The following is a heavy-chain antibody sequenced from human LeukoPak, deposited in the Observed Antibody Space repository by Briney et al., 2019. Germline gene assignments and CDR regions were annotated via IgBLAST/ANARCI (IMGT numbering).Heavy chain of an antibody. CDR2: ISDRGSRT. CDR3: AKRGVVIRVILVGFHKEAYYFDS. D-gene: IGHD3-22*01. Sequence: GGSLRLSCAVAGITLSNYGMSWVRQAPGKGLEWVAGISDRGSRTNYADSVKGRFTISTDHPKNTLYLQMNSLRAEDTAVYFCAKRGVVIRVILVGFHKEAYYFDSWGQGALVTVSS. CDR1: GITLSNYG. V-gene: IGHV3-23*01. J-gene: IGHJ4*02.